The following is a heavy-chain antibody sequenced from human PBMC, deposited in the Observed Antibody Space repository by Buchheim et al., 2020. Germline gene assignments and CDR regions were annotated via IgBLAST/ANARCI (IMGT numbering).Heavy chain of an antibody. J-gene: IGHJ5*02. CDR3: ARGLAWYYDFWSGYYKSGWFDP. CDR1: GGSFSGYY. Sequence: QVQLQQWGAGLLKPSETLSLTCAVYGGSFSGYYWSWIRQPPGKGLEWIGEINHSGSTNYNPSLKSRVTISVDPSKNQFSLKLSSVTAADTAVYYCARGLAWYYDFWSGYYKSGWFDPWGQGTL. D-gene: IGHD3-3*01. V-gene: IGHV4-34*01. CDR2: INHSGST.